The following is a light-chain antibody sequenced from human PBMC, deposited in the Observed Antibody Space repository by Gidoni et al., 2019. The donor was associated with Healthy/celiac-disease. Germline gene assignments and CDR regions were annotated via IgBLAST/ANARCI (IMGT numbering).Light chain of an antibody. J-gene: IGKJ2*01. CDR2: AAS. V-gene: IGKV1-39*01. Sequence: IQMTQSPSSLSASLGARVTITCPASQSSSSYLNCYQQNPGKAPKLLIYAASSLQSGVPSRFSGSGSGTDFTLTISSLQPEDFATYDCQQSYSTPPYTFGHGTKLEIK. CDR1: QSSSSY. CDR3: QQSYSTPPYT.